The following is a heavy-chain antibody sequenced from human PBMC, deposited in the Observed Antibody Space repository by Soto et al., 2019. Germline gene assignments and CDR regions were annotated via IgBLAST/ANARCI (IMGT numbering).Heavy chain of an antibody. V-gene: IGHV4-59*01. D-gene: IGHD2-15*01. Sequence: SETLSLTCTVSGGSISSYYWSWIRQPPGKGLEWIGYIYYSGSTNYNPSLKSRVTISVDTSKNQFSLKLSSVTAADTAVYYCARTDRYCSGSSCSPQYYYYGMDVWGQGTTVTVSS. CDR3: ARTDRYCSGSSCSPQYYYYGMDV. CDR2: IYYSGST. J-gene: IGHJ6*02. CDR1: GGSISSYY.